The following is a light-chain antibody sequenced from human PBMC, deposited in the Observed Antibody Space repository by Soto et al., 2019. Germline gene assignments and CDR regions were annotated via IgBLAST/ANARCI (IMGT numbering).Light chain of an antibody. CDR2: GAS. V-gene: IGKV3-15*01. Sequence: IVMTQYPATLSVSPGGRATLSCRGSQSLGGSLAWYQQKPGQAPRLLIYGASTRGSGIPARFSGSGSGTEFTLTISSLQSEDFAVYYCQQYRGRPGTFGQGTKVDIK. J-gene: IGKJ1*01. CDR1: QSLGGS. CDR3: QQYRGRPGT.